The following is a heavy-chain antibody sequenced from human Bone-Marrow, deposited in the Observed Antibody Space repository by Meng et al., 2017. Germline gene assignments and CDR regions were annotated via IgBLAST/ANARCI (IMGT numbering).Heavy chain of an antibody. V-gene: IGHV4-4*02. D-gene: IGHD1-26*01. J-gene: IGHJ5*02. Sequence: QVPLQEPGPGLATPSGTLSLTCSVSGGSISSPNWWSWGRQPPGRGLEWIGEIYHSGSTTYNPSLLSRVTISVDKSKNQFSLKLSSVTAADTAIYYCARVIYRPSGHNYFDPWGQGTLVTVSS. CDR2: IYHSGST. CDR1: GGSISSPNW. CDR3: ARVIYRPSGHNYFDP.